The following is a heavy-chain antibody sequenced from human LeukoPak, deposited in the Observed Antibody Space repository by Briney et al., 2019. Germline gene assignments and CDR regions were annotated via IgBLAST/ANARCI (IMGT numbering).Heavy chain of an antibody. D-gene: IGHD4-17*01. Sequence: GSLRLSCSASGFTFSSYWMSWVRQAPGKGLEWVANIKQDGSEKYYVDSVKGRFTISRDNAKNSLYLQMNSLRAEDTAVYYCARDDYGYYYYYGMDVWGQGTTVTVSS. V-gene: IGHV3-7*01. CDR1: GFTFSSYW. CDR2: IKQDGSEK. CDR3: ARDDYGYYYYYGMDV. J-gene: IGHJ6*02.